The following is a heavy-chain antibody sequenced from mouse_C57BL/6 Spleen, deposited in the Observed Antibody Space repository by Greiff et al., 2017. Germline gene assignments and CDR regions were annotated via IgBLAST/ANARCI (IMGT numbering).Heavy chain of an antibody. D-gene: IGHD2-1*01. CDR1: GYTFTSYW. Sequence: QVQLQQPGAELVMPGASVKLSCKASGYTFTSYWMHWVKQRPGQGLEWIGEIDPSASYTNYNQKFKGKSTLTVDKSSSTAYMQLSSLTSEDSAVYYCARGGLLGAMDYWGQGTSVTVSS. J-gene: IGHJ4*01. CDR3: ARGGLLGAMDY. V-gene: IGHV1-69*01. CDR2: IDPSASYT.